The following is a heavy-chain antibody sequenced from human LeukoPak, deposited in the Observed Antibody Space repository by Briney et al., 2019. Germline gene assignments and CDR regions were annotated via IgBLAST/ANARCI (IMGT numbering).Heavy chain of an antibody. J-gene: IGHJ3*02. Sequence: GGSLRLSCAASGITVSTNYMSWIRQAPGKGLEWVSYVSGSGSTIYYADSVKGRFTISRDNAKNSLYLQVNSLRAEDTAVYYCARTGIVGVQAFDIWGQGTMVTVSS. CDR2: VSGSGSTI. V-gene: IGHV3-11*01. CDR1: GITVSTNY. D-gene: IGHD1-26*01. CDR3: ARTGIVGVQAFDI.